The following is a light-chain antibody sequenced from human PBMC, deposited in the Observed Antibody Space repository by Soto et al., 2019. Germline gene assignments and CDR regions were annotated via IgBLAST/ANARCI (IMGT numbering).Light chain of an antibody. CDR2: GAS. J-gene: IGKJ1*01. CDR1: QSVSSNY. CDR3: QQYGGLPRT. Sequence: EIVLTQSPGTVSLSPGERATLSCRASQSVSSNYLAWYQQKPGQAPRLLIYGASSRATGIPDRFSGSGSGTDFTLPISRRGPEDFAVYYCQQYGGLPRTFGQGTKVEIK. V-gene: IGKV3-20*01.